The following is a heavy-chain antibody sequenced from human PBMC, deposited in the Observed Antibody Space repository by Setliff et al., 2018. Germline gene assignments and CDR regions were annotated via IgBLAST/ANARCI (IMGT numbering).Heavy chain of an antibody. CDR2: INYLGNT. V-gene: IGHV4-34*01. J-gene: IGHJ3*01. Sequence: TETLSLTCAVYGASFSDTYWSWIRRPPGKGLEWIGDINYLGNTNYNPSLKTRVTISVDTSKNQFSLKLSSVTAADTAVYYCARQVEMATIAFDVWGQGTMVTVSS. CDR3: ARQVEMATIAFDV. CDR1: GASFSDTY. D-gene: IGHD5-12*01.